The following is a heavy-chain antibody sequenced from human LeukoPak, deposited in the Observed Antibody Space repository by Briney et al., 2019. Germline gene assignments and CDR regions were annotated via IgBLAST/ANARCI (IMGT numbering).Heavy chain of an antibody. V-gene: IGHV4-4*02. Sequence: PSETLSLTCAVSGGPISSKNWWNWVRQPPGKGLEWIGEMHHSGSTNYNPSLKSRVIISLDKSENRFTLKVTSVTAADTAVYYCARAVEGCSRSSCYLGPWGQGTLVTVSS. CDR3: ARAVEGCSRSSCYLGP. J-gene: IGHJ5*02. CDR2: MHHSGST. D-gene: IGHD2-2*01. CDR1: GGPISSKNW.